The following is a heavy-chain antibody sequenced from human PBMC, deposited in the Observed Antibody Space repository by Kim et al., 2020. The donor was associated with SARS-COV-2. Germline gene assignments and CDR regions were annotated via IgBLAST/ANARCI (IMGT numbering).Heavy chain of an antibody. CDR3: AGWAWDKDDAFDI. D-gene: IGHD1-26*01. Sequence: HPSLHSSIAIAVDTSKNQFSLKMSSVTAADTAVYYCAGWAWDKDDAFDIWGQGTMVTVSS. J-gene: IGHJ3*02. V-gene: IGHV4-39*01.